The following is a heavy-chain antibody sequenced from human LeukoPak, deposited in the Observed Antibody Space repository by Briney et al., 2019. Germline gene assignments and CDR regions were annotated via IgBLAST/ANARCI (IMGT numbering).Heavy chain of an antibody. D-gene: IGHD1-7*01. Sequence: ASVKVSCKASGYTFTTYYMHWVRQAPGQGLEWVGIINPRGGSTTYAQKFQGRVTMTRDTSTSTVYMELSSLKSDDTAVYYCARGGGPGNYPFDFWGQGTPVTVSS. CDR2: INPRGGST. CDR1: GYTFTTYY. V-gene: IGHV1-46*01. CDR3: ARGGGPGNYPFDF. J-gene: IGHJ4*02.